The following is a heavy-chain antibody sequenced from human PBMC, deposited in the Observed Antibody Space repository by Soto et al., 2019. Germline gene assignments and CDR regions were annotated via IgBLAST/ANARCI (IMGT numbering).Heavy chain of an antibody. D-gene: IGHD3-9*01. Sequence: PSETLSLTCTVSGGSISSGDYYWSWIRQPPGKGLEWIGYIYYSGSTYYNPSLKSRVTISVGTSKNQFSLKLSSVTAADTAVYYCARAFDILTRYYFDYWGQGTLVTVSS. J-gene: IGHJ4*02. CDR2: IYYSGST. V-gene: IGHV4-30-4*01. CDR1: GGSISSGDYY. CDR3: ARAFDILTRYYFDY.